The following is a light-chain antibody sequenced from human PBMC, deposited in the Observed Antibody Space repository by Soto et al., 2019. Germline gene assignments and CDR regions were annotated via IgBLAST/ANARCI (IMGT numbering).Light chain of an antibody. Sequence: DIQMTQSPSTLSASVGDRVTITCRASQSMNDWLAWYQQKPGKAPKVLIYDASSLQSGVPSRFSGSGSGTEFTLIIDSLQSDDVAIYYCVRYNAFSQAFRQGTRVDIK. J-gene: IGKJ1*01. CDR3: VRYNAFSQA. CDR2: DAS. V-gene: IGKV1-5*01. CDR1: QSMNDW.